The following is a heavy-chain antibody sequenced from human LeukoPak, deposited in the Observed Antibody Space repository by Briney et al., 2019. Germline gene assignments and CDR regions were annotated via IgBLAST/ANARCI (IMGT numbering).Heavy chain of an antibody. J-gene: IGHJ6*02. D-gene: IGHD3-10*01. CDR3: ASTYGSGVSYYYYGMDV. Sequence: GESLKISWKGSGYIFTSYWIGWVRQMPGKGLEWMGIIYPGDSDTRYSPSFQGQVTISADKSISTAYLQWSSLKASDTAMYYCASTYGSGVSYYYYGMDVWGQGTTVTVSS. CDR2: IYPGDSDT. CDR1: GYIFTSYW. V-gene: IGHV5-51*01.